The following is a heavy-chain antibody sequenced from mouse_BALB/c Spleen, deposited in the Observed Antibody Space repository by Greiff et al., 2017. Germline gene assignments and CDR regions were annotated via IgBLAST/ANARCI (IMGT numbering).Heavy chain of an antibody. D-gene: IGHD1-2*01. Sequence: EVQLVESGGGLVKPGGSLKLSCAASGFTFSSYTMSWVRQTPEKRLEWVATISSGGSYTYYPDSVKGRFTISRDNAKNILYLQMSSLRSEDTAMYYCARGALLRPFDYWGQGTTLTVSS. CDR2: ISSGGSYT. V-gene: IGHV5-9-3*01. CDR3: ARGALLRPFDY. CDR1: GFTFSSYT. J-gene: IGHJ2*01.